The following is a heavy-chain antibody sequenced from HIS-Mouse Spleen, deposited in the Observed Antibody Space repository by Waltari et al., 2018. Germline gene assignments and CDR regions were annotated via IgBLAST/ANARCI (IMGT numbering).Heavy chain of an antibody. V-gene: IGHV4-34*01. CDR2: INHSGST. CDR3: ARSSNYGDYGEIDY. D-gene: IGHD4-17*01. Sequence: QVQLQQWGAGLLKPSETMSLTCAVYGGSFRGYYRSWIRPPPGKGLEWIGEINHSGSTNYNPSLKSRVTISVDTSKNQFSLKLSSVTAADTAVYYCARSSNYGDYGEIDYWGQGTLVTVSS. CDR1: GGSFRGYY. J-gene: IGHJ4*02.